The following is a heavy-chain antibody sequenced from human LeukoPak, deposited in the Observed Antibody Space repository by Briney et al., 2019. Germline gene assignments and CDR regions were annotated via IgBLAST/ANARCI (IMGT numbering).Heavy chain of an antibody. J-gene: IGHJ3*02. CDR2: IYYSGST. V-gene: IGHV4-59*01. D-gene: IGHD2-21*02. Sequence: SETLSLTCTVSGGSISSYYWSWIRQPPGKGLEWIGYIYYSGSTNYNPSLKSRVTISVDTSKNQFSLKLSSVTAADTAVYYCARAVYCGGDCYSGAFDIWGQGTMVTVSP. CDR1: GGSISSYY. CDR3: ARAVYCGGDCYSGAFDI.